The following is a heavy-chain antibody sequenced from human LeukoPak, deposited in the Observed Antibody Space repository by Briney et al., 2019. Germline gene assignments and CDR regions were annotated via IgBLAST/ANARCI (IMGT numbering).Heavy chain of an antibody. V-gene: IGHV3-23*01. CDR3: ARDWSFSPDY. J-gene: IGHJ4*02. CDR1: GFTFSNSV. CDR2: IGGSDGAT. Sequence: GGSLRLSCAASGFTFSNSVMRWVRQAPGKGLERVSGIGGSDGATDYADSVKGRFTISRDNSKNTLYLQMNSLRAEDTGLYYCARDWSFSPDYWGQGTQVTVSS.